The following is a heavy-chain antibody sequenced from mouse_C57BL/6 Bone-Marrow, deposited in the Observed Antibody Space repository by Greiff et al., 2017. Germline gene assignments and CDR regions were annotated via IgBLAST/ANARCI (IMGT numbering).Heavy chain of an antibody. J-gene: IGHJ3*01. CDR1: GYTFTSYW. CDR2: IDPSDSET. CDR3: ARGAHYYGNYAGFAY. V-gene: IGHV1-52*01. D-gene: IGHD2-1*01. Sequence: QVQLQQPGAELVRPGSSVKLSCKASGYTFTSYWMHWVKQRPIQGLEWIGNIDPSDSETHYNQKFKDKATLTVDKSSSTAYMQLSRLTSEDSAVYYWARGAHYYGNYAGFAYWGQGTLVTVS.